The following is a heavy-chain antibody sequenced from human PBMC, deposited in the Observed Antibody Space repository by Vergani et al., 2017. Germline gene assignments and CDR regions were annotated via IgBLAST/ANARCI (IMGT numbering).Heavy chain of an antibody. CDR1: GGSISSSNW. V-gene: IGHV4-4*02. D-gene: IGHD3-3*01. Sequence: QVQLQESGPGLVKPSGTLSLTCAVSGGSISSSNWWSWVRQPPGKGLEWIGEIYHSGSTNYNPSLKSRVTISVDTSKNQFSLKLSSVTAADTAVYYCARENALFGVDKVRSYYYYYMDVWGKGTTVTVSS. J-gene: IGHJ6*03. CDR2: IYHSGST. CDR3: ARENALFGVDKVRSYYYYYMDV.